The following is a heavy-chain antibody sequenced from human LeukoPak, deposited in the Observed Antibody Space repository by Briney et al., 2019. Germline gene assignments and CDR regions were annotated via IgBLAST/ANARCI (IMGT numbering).Heavy chain of an antibody. CDR1: GYTFTGYY. CDR3: ARGLGRITMIVVVPRFDP. J-gene: IGHJ5*02. D-gene: IGHD3-22*01. Sequence: GASVKVSCKAAGYTFTGYYMHWVRQAPGQGLEWMGRINPNSGGTNYAQKFQGRVTMTRDTSISTAYMELSRLRSDDTAVYYCARGLGRITMIVVVPRFDPWGQGTLVTFSS. V-gene: IGHV1-2*06. CDR2: INPNSGGT.